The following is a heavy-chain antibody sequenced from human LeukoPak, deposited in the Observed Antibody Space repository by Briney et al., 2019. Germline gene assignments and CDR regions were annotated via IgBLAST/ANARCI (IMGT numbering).Heavy chain of an antibody. CDR3: AKSAHGYNSVYFDY. V-gene: IGHV3-23*01. CDR2: ISGSGGST. J-gene: IGHJ4*02. CDR1: GFTFSSYS. Sequence: WGSLRLSCAGSGFTFSSYSMSWVRQAPGEGLEWVSAISGSGGSTYYADSVKGRFTISRDNSKNTLYLQMNSLRAEDTAVYYCAKSAHGYNSVYFDYWGQGTLVTVSS. D-gene: IGHD5-24*01.